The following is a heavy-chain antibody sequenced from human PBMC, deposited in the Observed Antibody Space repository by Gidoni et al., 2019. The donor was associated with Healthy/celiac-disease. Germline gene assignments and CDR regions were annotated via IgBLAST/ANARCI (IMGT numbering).Heavy chain of an antibody. J-gene: IGHJ5*02. D-gene: IGHD6-19*01. CDR3: ARGEYSSVLYNLRTTRNNWFDP. CDR1: GGSFGGYY. V-gene: IGHV4-34*01. CDR2: INHSGST. Sequence: QVQLQQCGAGLLQPSKPLSLTSAVYGGSFGGYYWSCRRQPPGKGLEWIGEINHSGSTNYNATHKSRVTITGDTSKYEDSLKMSSVTAADTAVDYGARGEYSSVLYNLRTTRNNWFDPWGQGTLVTVSS.